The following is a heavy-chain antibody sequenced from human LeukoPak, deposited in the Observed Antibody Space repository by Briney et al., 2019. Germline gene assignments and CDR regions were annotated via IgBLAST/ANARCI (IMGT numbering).Heavy chain of an antibody. CDR2: ISYDGSNK. J-gene: IGHJ4*02. V-gene: IGHV3-30-3*01. CDR3: ARETGSAVGSTDFDD. CDR1: GYTFSSYA. D-gene: IGHD4-17*01. Sequence: PGGSLRLSCAASGYTFSSYAIQGVPQTPGKGLERVAVISYDGSNKYYADSVKGRFTISRDNSKNTLYLQMNTLRAEDTAVYYCARETGSAVGSTDFDDWGQGTLVTVSS.